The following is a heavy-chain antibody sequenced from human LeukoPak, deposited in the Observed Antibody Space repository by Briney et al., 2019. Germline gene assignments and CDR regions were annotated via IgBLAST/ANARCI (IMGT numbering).Heavy chain of an antibody. CDR2: IWYGGSNK. Sequence: GRSLRLSCAASGFTFSSYGMHWVRQAPGKGLEWVAVIWYGGSNKYYADSVKGRFTISRDNSKNTLYLQMNSLRAEDTAVYYCAKYLSGSFDYWGQGTLVTVSS. D-gene: IGHD5-12*01. CDR3: AKYLSGSFDY. J-gene: IGHJ4*02. CDR1: GFTFSSYG. V-gene: IGHV3-33*08.